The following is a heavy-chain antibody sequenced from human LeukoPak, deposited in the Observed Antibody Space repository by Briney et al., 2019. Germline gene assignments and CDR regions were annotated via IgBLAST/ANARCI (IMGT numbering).Heavy chain of an antibody. Sequence: SETLSLTCTVSGGSISSSSYYWGWIRQPPGKGLEWIGSIYYSGSTYYNPSLKSRVTISVDTSKNQFSLKLSSVTAADTAVYYCNVVGGADYYYYYGMDVWGQGTTVTVSS. CDR2: IYYSGST. D-gene: IGHD3-16*01. CDR1: GGSISSSSYY. CDR3: NVVGGADYYYYYGMDV. V-gene: IGHV4-39*01. J-gene: IGHJ6*02.